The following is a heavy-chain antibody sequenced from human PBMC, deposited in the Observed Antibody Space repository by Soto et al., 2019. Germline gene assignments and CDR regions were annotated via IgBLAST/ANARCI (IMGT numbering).Heavy chain of an antibody. D-gene: IGHD1-20*01. CDR2: IYHSGST. Sequence: SETLSLTCAVSGGSISSSNWWSWVRQPPGKGLEWIGEIYHSGSTNYNPSLKSRVTISVDKSKNQFSLKLSSVTAADTAVYYCARDGIRLLPNYYYGMDVWGQGTTVTVSS. CDR3: ARDGIRLLPNYYYGMDV. V-gene: IGHV4-4*02. CDR1: GGSISSSNW. J-gene: IGHJ6*02.